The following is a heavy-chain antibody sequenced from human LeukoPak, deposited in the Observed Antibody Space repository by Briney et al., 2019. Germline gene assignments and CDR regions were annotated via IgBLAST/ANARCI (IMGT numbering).Heavy chain of an antibody. J-gene: IGHJ4*02. D-gene: IGHD4-17*01. CDR2: ISGSGGGT. CDR1: GFTFRSYA. V-gene: IGHV3-23*01. CDR3: AKDPYGDYVRYFDY. Sequence: PGGSLRLSCAASGFTFRSYAMNWVRQAPGKGLEWVSGISGSGGGTYYAGSVKGRFTISRDNSKNTLYLQMNSLRAEDTAVYYCAKDPYGDYVRYFDYWGQGTLVTVSS.